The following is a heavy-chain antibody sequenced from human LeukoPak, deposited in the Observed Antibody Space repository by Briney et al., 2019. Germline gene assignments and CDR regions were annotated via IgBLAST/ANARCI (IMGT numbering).Heavy chain of an antibody. V-gene: IGHV3-33*01. CDR2: IWYDGSNK. CDR1: GFTFSSYG. J-gene: IGHJ4*02. D-gene: IGHD6-6*01. CDR3: ARDRRRNSGSFYFDY. Sequence: GGSLRLSCAASGFTFSSYGMHWVRQAPGKGLEWVAVIWYDGSNKYYADSVKGRFTISRDNSKNTLYLQMNSLRAEDTAVYYCARDRRRNSGSFYFDYWGQGTLVTVSS.